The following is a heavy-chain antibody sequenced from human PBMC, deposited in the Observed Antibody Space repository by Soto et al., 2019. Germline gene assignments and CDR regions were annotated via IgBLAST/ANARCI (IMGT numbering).Heavy chain of an antibody. J-gene: IGHJ4*01. CDR1: GGSISSSSYY. D-gene: IGHD2-2*01. Sequence: SETLSLTCTVSGGSISSSSYYWGWIRQPPGKGLEWIGSIYYSGSTYYNPSLKSRVTISVDTSKNQFSLKLSSVTAADTAVYYCARGGYCSSTSCYPTYYFDYWGQEPWSPSPQ. V-gene: IGHV4-39*01. CDR2: IYYSGST. CDR3: ARGGYCSSTSCYPTYYFDY.